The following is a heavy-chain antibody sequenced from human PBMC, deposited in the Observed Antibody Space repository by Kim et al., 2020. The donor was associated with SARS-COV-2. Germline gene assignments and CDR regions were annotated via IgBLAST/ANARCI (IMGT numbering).Heavy chain of an antibody. CDR2: IYYSGST. Sequence: SETLSLTCTASGGSISSGGYYWSWIRQHPGKGLEWIGYIYYSGSTYYNPSLKSRVTISVDTSKNQFSLKLSSVTAADTAVYYCARARKDIVLVVYAMGAFDICGQGTMVTVSS. D-gene: IGHD2-8*02. CDR3: ARARKDIVLVVYAMGAFDI. CDR1: GGSISSGGYY. V-gene: IGHV4-31*03. J-gene: IGHJ3*02.